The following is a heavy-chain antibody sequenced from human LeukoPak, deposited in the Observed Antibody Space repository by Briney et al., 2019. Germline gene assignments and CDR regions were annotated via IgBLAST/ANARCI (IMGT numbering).Heavy chain of an antibody. D-gene: IGHD4-23*01. Sequence: SETLSLTCTVSGGSINSYYWSWIRQPAGKGLEWIGRIYSSGSTNYNPSLKSRVSMSVDTSKNQFSLTLTSVTAADTAVYYCARGGKATVVTMWGQGILVTVSS. V-gene: IGHV4-4*07. CDR2: IYSSGST. J-gene: IGHJ4*02. CDR1: GGSINSYY. CDR3: ARGGKATVVTM.